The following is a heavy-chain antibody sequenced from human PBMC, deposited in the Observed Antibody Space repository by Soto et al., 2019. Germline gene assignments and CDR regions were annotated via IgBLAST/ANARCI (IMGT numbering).Heavy chain of an antibody. D-gene: IGHD3-22*01. V-gene: IGHV1-69*13. CDR3: ARDCPAIGYYDSSGPNWFDP. J-gene: IGHJ5*02. CDR2: IIPIFGTA. Sequence: ASVKVSCKASGGTFSSYAISWVRQAPGQGLEWMGGIIPIFGTANYAQKFQGRVTITADESTSTAYMELSSLRSEDTAVYYCARDCPAIGYYDSSGPNWFDPWGQGTLVTVSS. CDR1: GGTFSSYA.